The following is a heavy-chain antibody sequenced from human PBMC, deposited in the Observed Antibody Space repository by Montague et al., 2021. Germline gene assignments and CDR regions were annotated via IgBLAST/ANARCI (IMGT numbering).Heavy chain of an antibody. Sequence: SETLSLTCTVHRSLINSDYYWGWIRQPPGKGLEWLRSMFYGGATSNNPPLNSRATMSIDTSTNQFSLTLSFVTAADAAVYYCAKKDYFVSGTSYKGFDPWGQGILVTVSS. J-gene: IGHJ5*02. CDR2: MFYGGAT. V-gene: IGHV4-38-2*02. CDR1: RSLINSDYY. D-gene: IGHD3-10*01. CDR3: AKKDYFVSGTSYKGFDP.